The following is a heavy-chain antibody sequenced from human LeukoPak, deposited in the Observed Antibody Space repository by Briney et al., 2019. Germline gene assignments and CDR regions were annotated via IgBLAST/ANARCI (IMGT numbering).Heavy chain of an antibody. J-gene: IGHJ4*02. D-gene: IGHD3-10*01. V-gene: IGHV3-23*01. CDR2: ISNSGGTT. CDR3: AKDPGYYGSGSYPTY. Sequence: GGSLRLSCAASGFTFSSYAMSWVRQAPGKGLEWVSGISNSGGTTYYADSVKGRFTISRDNSKNTLYLQMNSLRAEDTAIYYCAKDPGYYGSGSYPTYWGQGTLVTVSS. CDR1: GFTFSSYA.